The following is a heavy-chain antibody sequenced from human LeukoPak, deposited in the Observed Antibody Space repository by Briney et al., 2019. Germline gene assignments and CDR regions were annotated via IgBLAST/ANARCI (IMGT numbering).Heavy chain of an antibody. D-gene: IGHD5-12*01. CDR2: ISSSSIYI. CDR3: ARGVNGYDSYYYYGLDV. Sequence: GGSLRLSCAASGFTFSNYSMNWVRQAPGRGLEWVSSISSSSIYIYYADSMKGRFTISRDNAKNSLYLQMNSLRAEDTAIYCCARGVNGYDSYYYYGLDVWGRGTTVTVSS. V-gene: IGHV3-21*01. CDR1: GFTFSNYS. J-gene: IGHJ6*04.